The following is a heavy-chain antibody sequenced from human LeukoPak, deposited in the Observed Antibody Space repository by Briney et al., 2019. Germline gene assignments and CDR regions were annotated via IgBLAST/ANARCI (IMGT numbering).Heavy chain of an antibody. J-gene: IGHJ3*01. Sequence: ASVTVSCKASGYAFTGYFFHWVRQAPGQGLEWMGWINPNSGDTNYAQKFQGRVTMTRDTSISTACMDLSRLRDDDTAVYYCARDNSYGSLSAFDFWGQGTVVTVSS. D-gene: IGHD5-18*01. CDR3: ARDNSYGSLSAFDF. V-gene: IGHV1-2*02. CDR2: INPNSGDT. CDR1: GYAFTGYF.